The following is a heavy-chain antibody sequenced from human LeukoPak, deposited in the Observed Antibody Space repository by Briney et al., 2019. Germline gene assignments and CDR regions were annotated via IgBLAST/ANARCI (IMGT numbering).Heavy chain of an antibody. V-gene: IGHV3-48*01. CDR2: ISGSSSTI. D-gene: IGHD4/OR15-4a*01. J-gene: IGHJ4*02. CDR3: ARRAGAYSHPYDY. Sequence: GGALRLSCAASGFTFSSYDMTWVRQAPGKGLEWVSYISGSSSTIYYADSVKGRFTISRDNAKNSLYLQMNSLRAEDTAVYYCARRAGAYSHPYDYWGQGTLVTVSS. CDR1: GFTFSSYD.